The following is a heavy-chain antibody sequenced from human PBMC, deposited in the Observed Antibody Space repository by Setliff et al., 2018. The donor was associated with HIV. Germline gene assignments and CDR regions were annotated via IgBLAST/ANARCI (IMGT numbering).Heavy chain of an antibody. CDR2: MDPNNGHT. J-gene: IGHJ6*03. CDR3: ARALRVFHGSGTQFYYYLDV. D-gene: IGHD3-10*01. CDR1: GYIFTSYD. V-gene: IGHV1-8*03. Sequence: ASVKVSCKASGYIFTSYDVNWVRQAPGQGLEWMGWMDPNNGHTTYAQNFQGRVTITRDTSVGTAYMELSSLRSEDTAVYYCARALRVFHGSGTQFYYYLDVWGKGTTVTVSS.